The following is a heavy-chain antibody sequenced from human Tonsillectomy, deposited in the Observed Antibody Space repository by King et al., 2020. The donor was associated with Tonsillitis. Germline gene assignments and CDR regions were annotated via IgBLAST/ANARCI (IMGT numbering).Heavy chain of an antibody. V-gene: IGHV4-30-4*01. CDR1: GGSISSCDYY. CDR3: ARDFKGPAEC. J-gene: IGHJ4*02. CDR2: IYYSGST. Sequence: VQLQESGPGLVKPSQTLSLTCTVSGGSISSCDYYWSWIRQPPGKGLEWIGYIYYSGSTYYNPSLKSRGTISVDTSKNQFSLKLSPVTAAATAVYYCARDFKGPAECWGQGTLVTVSS.